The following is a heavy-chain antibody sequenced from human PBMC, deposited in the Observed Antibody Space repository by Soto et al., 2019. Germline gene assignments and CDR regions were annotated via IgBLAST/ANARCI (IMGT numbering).Heavy chain of an antibody. V-gene: IGHV3-23*01. CDR3: AKDRYGDYGGVDY. D-gene: IGHD4-17*01. CDR2: ITGSGGST. Sequence: EVQLLESGGGLVQPGGSLRLSCAASGFTFSTYAMIWVRQAPGKGLEWVSVITGSGGSTYYADSVKGRFTISRDNSKNTLYMQMNSLRAEDTAVYYCAKDRYGDYGGVDYGGQGTLVTVSS. CDR1: GFTFSTYA. J-gene: IGHJ4*02.